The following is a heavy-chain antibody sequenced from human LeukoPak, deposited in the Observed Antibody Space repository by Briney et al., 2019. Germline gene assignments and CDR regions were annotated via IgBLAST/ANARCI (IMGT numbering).Heavy chain of an antibody. CDR1: GGSISSSSYY. V-gene: IGHV4-39*07. CDR3: ARLKNFVVRGLFRNWFDP. Sequence: PSETLSLTCTVSGGSISSSSYYWGWIRQPPGKGLEWIGSIYYSGSTYYNPSLKSRVTISVDTSKNQFSLKLSSVTAADTAVYYCARLKNFVVRGLFRNWFDPWGQGTLVTVSS. J-gene: IGHJ5*02. CDR2: IYYSGST. D-gene: IGHD3-10*01.